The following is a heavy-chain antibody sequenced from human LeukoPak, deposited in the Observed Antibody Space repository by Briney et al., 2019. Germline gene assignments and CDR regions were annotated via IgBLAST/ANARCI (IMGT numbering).Heavy chain of an antibody. V-gene: IGHV3-30*04. D-gene: IGHD1-26*01. CDR2: ISDDGKNK. J-gene: IGHJ4*02. CDR3: ARDQWELNY. CDR1: GFTFRNYA. Sequence: PGGSLRLSCAASGFTFRNYAMHWVRQASGKGLGWVAVISDDGKNKYYADSVKGRFTISRDNSKNTLYLQMNSLRAEDSAVYYCARDQWELNYWGQGTPVTVSS.